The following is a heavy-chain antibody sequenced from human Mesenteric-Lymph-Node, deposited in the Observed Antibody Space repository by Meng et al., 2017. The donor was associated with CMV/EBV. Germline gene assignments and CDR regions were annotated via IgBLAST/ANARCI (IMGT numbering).Heavy chain of an antibody. D-gene: IGHD1-26*01. Sequence: ASVKVSCKASGYTFPSYGLSWVRQAPGQGLEWMGWINTYNGDTRYAQKLQGRVTMTRDSSISTAYMELNRLTSDDTAVYYCAKNGAKSRFFDFWGQGTLVTVSS. CDR2: INTYNGDT. J-gene: IGHJ4*02. CDR3: AKNGAKSRFFDF. V-gene: IGHV1-18*01. CDR1: GYTFPSYG.